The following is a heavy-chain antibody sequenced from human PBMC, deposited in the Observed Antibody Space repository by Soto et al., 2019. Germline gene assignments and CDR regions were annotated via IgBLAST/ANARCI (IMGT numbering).Heavy chain of an antibody. V-gene: IGHV1-46*01. D-gene: IGHD2-21*01. Sequence: ASVKVSYKASGYTVTRDYMHWVRQAPGQGLEWMGIISPSGGDTRYAQKFLGRVTMTSDTSTSTVYMELSSLGSEDTAVYYCARSFATIPFDYWGQGTLVTVSS. CDR1: GYTVTRDY. CDR2: ISPSGGDT. CDR3: ARSFATIPFDY. J-gene: IGHJ4*02.